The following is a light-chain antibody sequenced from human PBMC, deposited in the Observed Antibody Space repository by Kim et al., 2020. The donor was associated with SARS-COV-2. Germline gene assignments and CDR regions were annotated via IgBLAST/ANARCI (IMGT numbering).Light chain of an antibody. V-gene: IGKV1-5*01. J-gene: IGKJ1*01. CDR3: HQHNNYM. Sequence: DIVTFSCRASQSINSWLAWYKQKPVKAPKLLIYDASSLESGVQSRFSGSGSETEFTLSISSLQPDYFATDYGHQHNNYMFGQGTKVDIK. CDR2: DAS. CDR1: QSINSW.